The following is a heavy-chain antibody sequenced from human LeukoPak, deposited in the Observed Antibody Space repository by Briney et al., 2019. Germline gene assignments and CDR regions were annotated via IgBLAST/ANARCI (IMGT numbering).Heavy chain of an antibody. V-gene: IGHV4-4*02. CDR1: GGSISSSNW. CDR3: ARRRVLLWFGELFNAFDI. J-gene: IGHJ3*02. D-gene: IGHD3-10*01. CDR2: IYHSGST. Sequence: PSETLSLTCAVSGGSISSSNWWSWVRQPPGKGLEWIGEIYHSGSTNYNPSLKSRVTISVDTSKNQFSLKLSSVTAADTAVYYCARRRVLLWFGELFNAFDIWGQGTMVTVSS.